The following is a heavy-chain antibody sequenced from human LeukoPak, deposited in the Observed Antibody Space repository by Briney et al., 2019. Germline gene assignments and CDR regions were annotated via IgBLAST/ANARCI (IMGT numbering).Heavy chain of an antibody. J-gene: IGHJ4*02. Sequence: PGGSLRLSCVGSGFIFSNYWLTWVRQAPGKGLEWVGNIKPDGSAASYVDSVKGRFTISRNNAKNSLYLQMNRLRVDDTAVYYCAGPPQAGPFDHWGQGILVTVSS. D-gene: IGHD6-19*01. CDR3: AGPPQAGPFDH. V-gene: IGHV3-7*01. CDR2: IKPDGSAA. CDR1: GFIFSNYW.